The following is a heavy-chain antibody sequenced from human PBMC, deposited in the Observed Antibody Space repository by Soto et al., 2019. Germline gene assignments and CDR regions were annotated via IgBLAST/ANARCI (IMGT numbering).Heavy chain of an antibody. Sequence: QVQLVESGGGVVQPGRSLRLSCAASGFTFSSYGMHWVRQAPGKGLEWVAVIWYDGSNKYYADSVKGRFTISRDNSKNTLYLQMNSLRAEDTAEYYCARAPRNIAVAGTGFDYWGQGTLVTVSS. CDR1: GFTFSSYG. V-gene: IGHV3-33*01. CDR2: IWYDGSNK. J-gene: IGHJ4*02. D-gene: IGHD6-19*01. CDR3: ARAPRNIAVAGTGFDY.